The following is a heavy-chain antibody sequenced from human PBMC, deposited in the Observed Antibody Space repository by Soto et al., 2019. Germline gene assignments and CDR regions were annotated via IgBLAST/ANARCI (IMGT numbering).Heavy chain of an antibody. D-gene: IGHD4-4*01. Sequence: GLSRRRSFSASASTLSTYWISCVSHAHGKGLEWVAIIKQDGSETYYVDSVKGRFTISRDNGKNSLYLQMNCLSVEDTALYYCARDMDDNSDYGDFWGQGT. CDR1: ASTLSTYW. CDR3: ARDMDDNSDYGDF. CDR2: IKQDGSET. V-gene: IGHV3-7*01. J-gene: IGHJ4*02.